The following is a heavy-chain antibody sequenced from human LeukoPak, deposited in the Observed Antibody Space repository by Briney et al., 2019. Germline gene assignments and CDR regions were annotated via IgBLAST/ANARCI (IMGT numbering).Heavy chain of an antibody. V-gene: IGHV1-69*13. J-gene: IGHJ4*02. CDR2: IIPIFGTA. CDR3: ARGRQYIVVVPAALAYYFDY. D-gene: IGHD2-2*01. CDR1: GYTFTSYG. Sequence: GASVKVSCKASGYTFTSYGISWVRQAPGQGLEWMGGIIPIFGTANYAQKFQGRVTITADESTSTAYMELSSLRSEDTAVYYCARGRQYIVVVPAALAYYFDYWGQGTLVTVSS.